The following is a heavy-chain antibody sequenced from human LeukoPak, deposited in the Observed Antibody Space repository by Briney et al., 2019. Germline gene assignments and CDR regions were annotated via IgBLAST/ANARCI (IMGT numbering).Heavy chain of an antibody. CDR2: IYHTGIT. V-gene: IGHV4-30-4*01. CDR1: GASISSAGYY. J-gene: IGHJ4*02. D-gene: IGHD5-24*01. Sequence: SQTLSLTCTVSGASISSAGYYWSWIRQPPGKGLEWIGYIYHTGITYYNPSLKSRVTISVDTPKNQFSLKLSSVPAADTAVYYCAGLYNYYFDYWGQGALVTVSS. CDR3: AGLYNYYFDY.